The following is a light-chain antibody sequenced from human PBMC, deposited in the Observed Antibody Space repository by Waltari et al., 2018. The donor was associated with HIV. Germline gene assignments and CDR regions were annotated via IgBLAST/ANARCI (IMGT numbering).Light chain of an antibody. V-gene: IGLV2-8*01. CDR3: ATWDDSLNGVV. CDR1: SSDTGSYDY. CDR2: DVY. J-gene: IGLJ2*01. Sequence: QSALAQSPSASGFPGQAVTISCTGTSSDTGSYDYFSWYQQHPGKAPKLMIYDVYKRPSGIPDRFSGSKSGNTASLTVSGLQAEDEADYYCATWDDSLNGVVFGGGTKLTV.